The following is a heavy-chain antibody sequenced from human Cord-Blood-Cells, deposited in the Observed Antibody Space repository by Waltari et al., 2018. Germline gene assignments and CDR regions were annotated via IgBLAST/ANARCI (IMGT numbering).Heavy chain of an antibody. V-gene: IGHV4-39*01. CDR2: IYYSWST. CDR1: GGSISSSSYY. Sequence: QLQLQESGPGLVKPSETLSLTCTVSGGSISSSSYYWGWIRQPPGKGLAWLGSIYYSWSTYYNPSLKSRVTISVDTSKNQFSLKLSSVTAADTAVYYCAPVVPAAFAFDIWGQGTMVTVSS. D-gene: IGHD2-2*01. CDR3: APVVPAAFAFDI. J-gene: IGHJ3*02.